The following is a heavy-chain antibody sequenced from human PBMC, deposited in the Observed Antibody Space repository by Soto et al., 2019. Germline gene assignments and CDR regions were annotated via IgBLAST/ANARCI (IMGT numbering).Heavy chain of an antibody. J-gene: IGHJ6*02. CDR3: ARDRRTNYDYYGMDV. Sequence: QVQLVQSGAEVKKPGSSVKVSCKASGDTFRRYSITWVRQAPGQGVEWMGRINPIVEIARYAQKFQGRVTITVDKATTTDHMELTSLRSEDTAVYYCARDRRTNYDYYGMDVWGQGTTVTVSS. CDR1: GDTFRRYS. V-gene: IGHV1-69*08. CDR2: INPIVEIA.